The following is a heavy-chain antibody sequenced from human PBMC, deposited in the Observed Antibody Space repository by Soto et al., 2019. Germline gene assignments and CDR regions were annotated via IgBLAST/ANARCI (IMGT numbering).Heavy chain of an antibody. CDR1: GFTFSSYG. J-gene: IGHJ4*02. CDR2: IWYDGSNK. CDR3: ARDYDSSGYPRYYFDY. Sequence: GGSLRLSCAASGFTFSSYGMHWVRQAPGKGLEWLAIIWYDGSNKYYADSVKGRFTISRDNSKNTLYLQMNSLRAEDTAVYYCARDYDSSGYPRYYFDYWGQGT. V-gene: IGHV3-33*01. D-gene: IGHD3-22*01.